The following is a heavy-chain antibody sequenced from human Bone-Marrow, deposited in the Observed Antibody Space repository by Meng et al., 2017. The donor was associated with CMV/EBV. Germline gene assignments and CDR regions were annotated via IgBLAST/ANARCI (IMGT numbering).Heavy chain of an antibody. D-gene: IGHD3-3*01. CDR3: AKTILGHYYYYGMDV. V-gene: IGHV4-34*01. J-gene: IGHJ6*02. CDR1: GGSFSGYY. Sequence: YGGSFSGYYWSWIRQPTVKGLEWIGEINQSGSTNYNKSHKSRVTISVDTSKNQFSLKLSSVTAADTAVYYCAKTILGHYYYYGMDVWGQGTTVTVSS. CDR2: INQSGST.